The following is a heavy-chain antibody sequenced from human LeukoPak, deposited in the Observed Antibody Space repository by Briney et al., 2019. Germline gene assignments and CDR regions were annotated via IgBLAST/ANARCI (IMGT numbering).Heavy chain of an antibody. V-gene: IGHV4-34*01. CDR1: GGSFSGYY. J-gene: IGHJ2*01. CDR2: INHSGST. Sequence: SETLSLTCAVYGGSFSGYYWSWIRQPPGKGLEYIGEINHSGSTNYNPSLKSRVTISVDTSKNQFSLKLSSVTAADTAVYYCARDEYGSGPSTNWYFDLWGRGTLVTVSS. D-gene: IGHD3-10*01. CDR3: ARDEYGSGPSTNWYFDL.